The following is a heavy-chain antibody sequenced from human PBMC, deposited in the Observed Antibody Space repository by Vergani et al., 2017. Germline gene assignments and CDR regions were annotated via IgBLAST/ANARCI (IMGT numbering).Heavy chain of an antibody. Sequence: QVRLQESGPGLVKPSETLSLTCSVSGGSMSGYYWSWIRQPPGKELEWIGYMYHSGSTNYNPSLETRVTISGETSKNQFSLRLNSVTAAETAVYYCGRVAVFYGWGSRLLDLLGQGILVTVSS. CDR2: MYHSGST. CDR1: GGSMSGYY. V-gene: IGHV4-59*01. CDR3: GRVAVFYGWGSRLLDL. D-gene: IGHD3-10*01. J-gene: IGHJ5*02.